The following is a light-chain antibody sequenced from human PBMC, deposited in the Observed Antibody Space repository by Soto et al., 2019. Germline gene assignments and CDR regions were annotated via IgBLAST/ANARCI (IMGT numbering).Light chain of an antibody. J-gene: IGLJ2*01. CDR1: SNDIGGYKY. Sequence: QSALTQPASVSGSPGQSITISCTGTSNDIGGYKYVSWYQQHPGKAPKLMIYDVTARPSGVSNRFSGSKSDNTASLTISGLQPEDEADYYCSSCTGSSTHVTFGGGTKVTVL. CDR2: DVT. CDR3: SSCTGSSTHVT. V-gene: IGLV2-14*03.